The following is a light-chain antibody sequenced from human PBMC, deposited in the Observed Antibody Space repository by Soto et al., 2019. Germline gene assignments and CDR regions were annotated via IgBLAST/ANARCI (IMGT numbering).Light chain of an antibody. Sequence: AIQLTQSPSSLSASVGDRVTITCRASQAIRTALGWYQQRPGKVPKLLIYAASTSQSGVPSRFSGSGSGTDFTLTISSLQPEDFATYYCLLDFRYFWAFGQGTKVEIK. V-gene: IGKV1-6*01. CDR1: QAIRTA. CDR3: LLDFRYFWA. J-gene: IGKJ1*01. CDR2: AAS.